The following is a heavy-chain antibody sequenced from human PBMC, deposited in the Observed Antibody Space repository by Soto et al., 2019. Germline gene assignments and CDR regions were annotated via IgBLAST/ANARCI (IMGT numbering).Heavy chain of an antibody. CDR1: GFTFSSYE. J-gene: IGHJ4*02. CDR2: ISSSGSTI. D-gene: IGHD4-4*01. V-gene: IGHV3-48*03. Sequence: PGGSLRLSCAASGFTFSSYEMSWVRQAPGKGLEWVSYISSSGSTIYYADSVKGRFTISRDNAKNSLYPQMNSLRAEDTAVYYCARGPYSNYVSFDYWGQGTLVTVSS. CDR3: ARGPYSNYVSFDY.